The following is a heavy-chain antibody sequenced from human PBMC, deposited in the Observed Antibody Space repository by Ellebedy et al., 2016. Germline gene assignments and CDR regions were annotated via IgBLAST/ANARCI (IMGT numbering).Heavy chain of an antibody. J-gene: IGHJ4*02. Sequence: GESLKISXAASGFTFSSNGMQWVRQAPGKGLEWVALIWYDGTKKYYADSVKGRFTISRDNSKNTLYLQMNSLRAEDTAVYYCARDDAPEGGYLDYWGQGALVTVSS. D-gene: IGHD1-14*01. V-gene: IGHV3-33*01. CDR3: ARDDAPEGGYLDY. CDR2: IWYDGTKK. CDR1: GFTFSSNG.